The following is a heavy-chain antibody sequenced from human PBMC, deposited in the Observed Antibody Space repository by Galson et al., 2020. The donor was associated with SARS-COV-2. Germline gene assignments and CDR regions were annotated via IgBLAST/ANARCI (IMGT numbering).Heavy chain of an antibody. D-gene: IGHD2-2*01. V-gene: IGHV3-49*04. J-gene: IGHJ4*02. CDR2: IRTSANVATT. CDR1: GFTFRDHH. Sequence: GESLKISCTGSGFTFRDHHMNWVRQAPGKGLEWVGFIRTSANVATTEYAASVKGRLTISRDDSKSIAYLQVNSLKTEDTAVYYCTRGYHLDYWGQGTLVTVSS. CDR3: TRGYHLDY.